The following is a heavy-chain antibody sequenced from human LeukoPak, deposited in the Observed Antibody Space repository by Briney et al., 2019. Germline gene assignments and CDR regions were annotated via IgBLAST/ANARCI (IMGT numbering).Heavy chain of an antibody. CDR2: ISGSAGTT. CDR3: ANFRVGATGDS. Sequence: GGSLRLSCAASGFTFSGYAMSWVRQAPGKGLEWVSAISGSAGTTYCADSVKGRFTISRDNSRNTLYLQMNSLRAEDTAVYYCANFRVGATGDSWGQGTLVTVSS. J-gene: IGHJ4*02. D-gene: IGHD1-26*01. CDR1: GFTFSGYA. V-gene: IGHV3-23*01.